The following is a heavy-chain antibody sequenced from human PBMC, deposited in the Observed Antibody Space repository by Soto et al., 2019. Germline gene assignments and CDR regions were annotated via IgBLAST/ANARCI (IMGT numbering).Heavy chain of an antibody. D-gene: IGHD3-22*01. J-gene: IGHJ4*02. Sequence: EVQLLESGGGLVHPGGSLRLSCAASGLTFSSYVMTWVRQPPGKGLEWVSAMSGGGETTYYADSVKGRFTISRDNSRNTLYLQLNSLRAEDTAAYYCAKWHTYYYDSRGFSGFDCWGRGTLVTVSS. V-gene: IGHV3-23*01. CDR3: AKWHTYYYDSRGFSGFDC. CDR2: MSGGGETT. CDR1: GLTFSSYV.